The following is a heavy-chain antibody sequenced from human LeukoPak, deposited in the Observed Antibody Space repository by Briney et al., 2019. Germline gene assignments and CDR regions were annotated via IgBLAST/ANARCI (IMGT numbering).Heavy chain of an antibody. V-gene: IGHV3-23*01. CDR2: ISGSGVSGGNT. Sequence: GGSLRLSCAASGFTFSSYAMSWVREAPGRGLEWVSNISGSGVSGGNTYYADSVKGRFTISRDNSKNTLYLQMNSLRTEDTAVYYCAKSGNNRFDYWGQGTLVTVSS. D-gene: IGHD4-23*01. CDR1: GFTFSSYA. J-gene: IGHJ4*02. CDR3: AKSGNNRFDY.